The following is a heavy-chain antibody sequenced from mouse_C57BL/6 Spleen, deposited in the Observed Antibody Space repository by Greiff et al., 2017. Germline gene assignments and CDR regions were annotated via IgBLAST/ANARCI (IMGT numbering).Heavy chain of an antibody. V-gene: IGHV1-82*01. CDR1: GYAFSSSW. CDR2: IYPGDGDT. CDR3: ASEDYYYGSDY. Sequence: QVQLQQSGPELVKPGASVKISCKASGYAFSSSWMNWVKQRPGKGLEWIGRIYPGDGDTNYNGKFKGKATLTADKSSSTAYMHRSSLTSEDSAVYCGASEDYYYGSDYWGQGTTLTVSS. D-gene: IGHD1-1*01. J-gene: IGHJ2*01.